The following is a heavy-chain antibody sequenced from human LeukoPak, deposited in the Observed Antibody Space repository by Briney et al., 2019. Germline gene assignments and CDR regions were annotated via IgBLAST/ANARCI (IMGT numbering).Heavy chain of an antibody. CDR3: AKDQASMGVSWFDP. D-gene: IGHD3-16*01. V-gene: IGHV3-30*18. J-gene: IGHJ5*02. Sequence: GRSLRLSCAASGFTFSSYGMHWVRQAPGKGLEWVAVISYDGSNKYYADSVRGRFTISRDNSKNTLYLQMNSLRAEDTAVYYCAKDQASMGVSWFDPWGQGTLVTVSS. CDR1: GFTFSSYG. CDR2: ISYDGSNK.